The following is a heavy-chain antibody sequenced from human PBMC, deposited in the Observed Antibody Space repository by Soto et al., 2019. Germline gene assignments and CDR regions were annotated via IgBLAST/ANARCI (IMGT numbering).Heavy chain of an antibody. CDR1: GFTFSSSA. CDR2: ISGSGGST. V-gene: IGHV3-23*01. J-gene: IGHJ4*02. Sequence: GGSLRLSCAASGFTFSSSAMSWVRQAPGKGLEWVSTISGSGGSTYYGDSVKGRFTISRDNSKNTLYLQMNNLRAEDTAVYYCATVGATWYYFQYWGQGIQVTVSS. CDR3: ATVGATWYYFQY. D-gene: IGHD1-26*01.